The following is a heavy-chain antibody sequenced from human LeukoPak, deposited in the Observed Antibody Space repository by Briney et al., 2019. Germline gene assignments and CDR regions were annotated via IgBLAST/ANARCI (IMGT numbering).Heavy chain of an antibody. J-gene: IGHJ4*02. D-gene: IGHD3-10*01. CDR3: TRALLWFGEPSHIDY. CDR1: GYTFTSYG. V-gene: IGHV1-18*01. CDR2: ITAYNDKT. Sequence: ASVKVSCKASGYTFTSYGISWVRQAPGQGLEWMGWITAYNDKTNYAQKLQGRVTMTTDTSTSTAYMKLRSLRSDDTAVCYCTRALLWFGEPSHIDYWGQGTLVTASS.